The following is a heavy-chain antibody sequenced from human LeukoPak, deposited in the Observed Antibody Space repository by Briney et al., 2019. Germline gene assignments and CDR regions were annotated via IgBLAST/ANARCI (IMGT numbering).Heavy chain of an antibody. D-gene: IGHD3-16*01. Sequence: GGSLRLSCAASGFAFSSYAMSWVRQAPGKGLEWVSAISGSASSTYHADSVKGRFTISKDNSKNTLYLQMNSLSGDDTSMYFCARAYGGLIDYWGQGTLVTVSS. CDR2: ISGSASST. CDR3: ARAYGGLIDY. CDR1: GFAFSSYA. V-gene: IGHV3-23*01. J-gene: IGHJ4*02.